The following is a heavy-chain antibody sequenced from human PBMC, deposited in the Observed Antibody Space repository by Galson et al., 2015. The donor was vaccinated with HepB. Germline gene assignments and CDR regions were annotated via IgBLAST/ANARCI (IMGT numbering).Heavy chain of an antibody. Sequence: SLRLSCAASGFTFSSFAMHWVRQAPGKGLEWVAVISYDGSNKYYADSVKGRFTISRDNAKNTMWLQMDSLRAEDTAVYYCATTKFGSGAYWTFDIWGQGTLVTVSS. CDR2: ISYDGSNK. D-gene: IGHD4/OR15-4a*01. V-gene: IGHV3-30*04. CDR1: GFTFSSFA. J-gene: IGHJ3*02. CDR3: ATTKFGSGAYWTFDI.